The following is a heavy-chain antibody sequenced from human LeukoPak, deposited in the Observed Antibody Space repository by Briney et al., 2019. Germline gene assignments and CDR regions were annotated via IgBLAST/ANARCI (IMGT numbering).Heavy chain of an antibody. Sequence: PGGSLRLSCAASGFTFSSYSMNWVRQAPGKGLEWVSYISSSSSTIYYADSVKGRFTISRDNSKNTLHLQMNSLRAEDTAVYYCAGPGTTGTTWAAFDIWGQGTMVTVSS. D-gene: IGHD1-1*01. CDR3: AGPGTTGTTWAAFDI. CDR2: ISSSSSTI. CDR1: GFTFSSYS. J-gene: IGHJ3*02. V-gene: IGHV3-48*01.